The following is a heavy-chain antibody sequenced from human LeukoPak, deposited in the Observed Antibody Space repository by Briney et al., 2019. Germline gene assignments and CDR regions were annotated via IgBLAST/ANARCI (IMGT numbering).Heavy chain of an antibody. V-gene: IGHV1-2*06. CDR2: INPNSGGT. CDR1: GYTFTGYY. CDR3: ARGTLTFGGVISY. J-gene: IGHJ4*02. Sequence: GASVKVSCKASGYTFTGYYMHWVRQAPGHGLEWMGRINPNSGGTNYAQKFQGRVTMTRDTSISTAYMELSRLRSGDTSVYYCARGTLTFGGVISYWGQGTLVTVSS. D-gene: IGHD3-16*02.